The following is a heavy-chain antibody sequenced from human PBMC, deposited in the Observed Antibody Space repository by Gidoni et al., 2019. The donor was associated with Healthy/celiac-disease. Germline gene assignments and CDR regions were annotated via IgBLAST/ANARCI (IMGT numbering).Heavy chain of an antibody. J-gene: IGHJ6*02. CDR1: GFTFSSYS. V-gene: IGHV3-21*01. D-gene: IGHD3-3*01. Sequence: EVQLVESGGGLVKPGGSLRLSCAASGFTFSSYSMNWVRQAPGKGLEWVSSISSSSSYIYYADSVKGRFTISRDNAKISLYLQMNSLRAEDTAVYYCARVGYDFWSGEQDYYGMDVWGQGTTVTVSS. CDR2: ISSSSSYI. CDR3: ARVGYDFWSGEQDYYGMDV.